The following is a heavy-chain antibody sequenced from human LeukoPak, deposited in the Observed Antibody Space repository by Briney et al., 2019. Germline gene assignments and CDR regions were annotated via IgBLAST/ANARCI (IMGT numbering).Heavy chain of an antibody. V-gene: IGHV3-30-3*01. CDR2: ISYDGSNK. CDR3: AKRRASGIGSLYYFDH. Sequence: PGGSLRLSCAASGFTFSSYAMHWVRQAPGKGLEWVAVISYDGSNKYYADSVKGRFTISRDNSKNTLFLQMNSLRADDTALYFCAKRRASGIGSLYYFDHWGQGTLVTVSS. D-gene: IGHD1-14*01. J-gene: IGHJ4*02. CDR1: GFTFSSYA.